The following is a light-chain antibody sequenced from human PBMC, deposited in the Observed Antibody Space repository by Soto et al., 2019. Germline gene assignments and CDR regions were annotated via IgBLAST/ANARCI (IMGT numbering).Light chain of an antibody. Sequence: QSVLTQPASVSGSPGQSITISCTGTSRDVVGYNYVSWYQQQPGKAPKFMIYDVSNRPSGASNRFSGSKSGNTASLTISGLQAEDEADYYCCSYTTSNTRQIVFGTGTKVTVL. CDR2: DVS. CDR3: CSYTTSNTRQIV. CDR1: SRDVVGYNY. V-gene: IGLV2-14*01. J-gene: IGLJ1*01.